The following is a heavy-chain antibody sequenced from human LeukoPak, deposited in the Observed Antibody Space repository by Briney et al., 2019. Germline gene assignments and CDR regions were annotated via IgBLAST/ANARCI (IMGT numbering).Heavy chain of an antibody. CDR2: INPNSGGT. CDR3: AREGGTIVVVPAAIGTGDFDY. J-gene: IGHJ4*02. D-gene: IGHD2-2*01. CDR1: GYTFTGYY. V-gene: IGHV1-2*02. Sequence: ASVKVSCKASGYTFTGYYMHWVRQAPGQGLERMGWINPNSGGTNYAQKFQGRVTMTRDTSISTAYMELSRLRSDDTAVYYCAREGGTIVVVPAAIGTGDFDYWGQGTLVTVSS.